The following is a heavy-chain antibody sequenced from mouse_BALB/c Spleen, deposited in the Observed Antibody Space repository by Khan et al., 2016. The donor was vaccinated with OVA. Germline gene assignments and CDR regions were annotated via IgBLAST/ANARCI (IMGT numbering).Heavy chain of an antibody. CDR2: FFPNSGGS. J-gene: IGHJ3*01. CDR3: VRSGYGSFAF. CDR1: GYTFTDYN. D-gene: IGHD1-2*01. Sequence: EVQLQESGPEVVKPGASVKISCKASGYTFTDYNMDWVKQRHGKSLEWIGYFFPNSGGSGYNQKFKTKATLTVDISSSTAYMDLRSLKSADSAVYYVVRSGYGSFAFWGQGTLVTVSA. V-gene: IGHV1S29*02.